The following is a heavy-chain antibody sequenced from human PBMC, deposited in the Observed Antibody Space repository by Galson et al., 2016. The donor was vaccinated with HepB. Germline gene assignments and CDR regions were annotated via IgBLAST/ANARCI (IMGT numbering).Heavy chain of an antibody. V-gene: IGHV3-9*01. J-gene: IGHJ3*01. Sequence: SLRLSCAASGFSFDAYAMHWVRQAPGKGLEWVSGISWNRYIIGYADSVKGRFTISRDNAKNSLYLQMNSLRAEDTALYYCAKGDGSGNLRFSSVAFDFWGQGTMVTVSS. CDR3: AKGDGSGNLRFSSVAFDF. CDR1: GFSFDAYA. D-gene: IGHD3-22*01. CDR2: ISWNRYII.